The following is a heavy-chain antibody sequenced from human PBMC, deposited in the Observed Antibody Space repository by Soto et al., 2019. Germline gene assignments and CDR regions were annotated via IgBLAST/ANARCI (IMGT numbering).Heavy chain of an antibody. V-gene: IGHV1-46*03. Sequence: ASVKVSCKASGYTFTSYAVHWVRQAPGQGLEWMGIINPSGGSTSYAQKFQGRVTMTRDTSTSTVYMELSSLRSEDTAVYYCASTVQLELTPLDAFDIWGQGTMVTVSS. CDR1: GYTFTSYA. CDR3: ASTVQLELTPLDAFDI. CDR2: INPSGGST. D-gene: IGHD1-1*01. J-gene: IGHJ3*02.